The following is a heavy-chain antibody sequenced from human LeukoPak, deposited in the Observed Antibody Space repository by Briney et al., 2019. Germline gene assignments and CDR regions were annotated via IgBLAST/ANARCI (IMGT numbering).Heavy chain of an antibody. CDR1: GGSISSGYNY. CDR3: AKSGGSSSSCPGFL. Sequence: SQTLSLTCPVSGGSISSGYNYWSWIRQPAGKGLEWIGRIYTSGTTNYNPSLKSRVTISQDTSNNQFSLKLRSVTAADTAVYYCAKSGGSSSSCPGFLWGQGTLVTVSS. D-gene: IGHD2-2*01. J-gene: IGHJ4*02. V-gene: IGHV4-61*02. CDR2: IYTSGTT.